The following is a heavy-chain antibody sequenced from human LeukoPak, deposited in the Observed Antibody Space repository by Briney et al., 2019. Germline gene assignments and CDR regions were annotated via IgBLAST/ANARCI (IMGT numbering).Heavy chain of an antibody. CDR3: ATGGYSSGWYKVGYYFDY. V-gene: IGHV4-34*01. D-gene: IGHD6-19*01. Sequence: SETLSLTCAVYGGSFSGYYWSWIRQPPGKGLEWIGEINHSGSTNYNPSLKSRVTISVDTSKNQFSLKLSTVTAADTAVYYCATGGYSSGWYKVGYYFDYWGQGTLVTVSS. CDR1: GGSFSGYY. J-gene: IGHJ4*02. CDR2: INHSGST.